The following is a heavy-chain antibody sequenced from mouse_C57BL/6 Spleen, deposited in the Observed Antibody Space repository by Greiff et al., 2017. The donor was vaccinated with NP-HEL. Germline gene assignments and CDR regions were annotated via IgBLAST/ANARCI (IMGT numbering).Heavy chain of an antibody. V-gene: IGHV1-55*01. CDR2: IYPGSGST. CDR3: ARGGGDFDY. Sequence: VQLQQSGAELVKPGASVKMSCKASGYTFTSYWITWVKQRPGQGLEWIGDIYPGSGSTNSNEKFKSKATLTVDSSSSTAYMQLSSLTSEDSAVYYCARGGGDFDYWGQGTTLTVAS. CDR1: GYTFTSYW. J-gene: IGHJ2*01.